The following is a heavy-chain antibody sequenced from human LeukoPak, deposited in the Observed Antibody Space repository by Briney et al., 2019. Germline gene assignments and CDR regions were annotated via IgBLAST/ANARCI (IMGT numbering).Heavy chain of an antibody. Sequence: KPSETLSLTCTVSGGSTSSYYWSWIRQPAGKGLEWIGRIHSSGSTNYNPSLKTRVTMSVDTSKNQLPLKLSSVTAADTAVYYCARDRVIGSGKFGMDVWGQGTTVTVSS. V-gene: IGHV4-4*07. CDR3: ARDRVIGSGKFGMDV. CDR1: GGSTSSYY. D-gene: IGHD3-10*01. CDR2: IHSSGST. J-gene: IGHJ6*02.